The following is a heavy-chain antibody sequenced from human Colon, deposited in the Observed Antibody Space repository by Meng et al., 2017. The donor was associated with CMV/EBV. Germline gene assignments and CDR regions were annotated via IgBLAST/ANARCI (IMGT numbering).Heavy chain of an antibody. CDR1: GFTFSSYW. CDR3: ARDLTTDYNYYYGMDV. V-gene: IGHV3-7*01. J-gene: IGHJ6*02. Sequence: GESLKISCAASGFTFSSYWMSWVRQAPGKGLEWVANIKEDGREKFYADSVKGRFTISRDNAKNSVFLQMNSLRNEDTGVYYCARDLTTDYNYYYGMDVWGHGTTVTVSS. CDR2: IKEDGREK. D-gene: IGHD1-14*01.